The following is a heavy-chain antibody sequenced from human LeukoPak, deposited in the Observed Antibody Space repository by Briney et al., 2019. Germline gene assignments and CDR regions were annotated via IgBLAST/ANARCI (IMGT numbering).Heavy chain of an antibody. D-gene: IGHD6-13*01. V-gene: IGHV3-9*01. Sequence: GGSLRLSCAASGFTFDDYAMHWVRQAPGKGLEWVSGISWNSGSIGYADSVKGRFTISRDNAKNSLYLQMNSLRAEDTALYYCAKTNSSSWYSGADYWGQGTLVTVSS. CDR3: AKTNSSSWYSGADY. J-gene: IGHJ4*02. CDR2: ISWNSGSI. CDR1: GFTFDDYA.